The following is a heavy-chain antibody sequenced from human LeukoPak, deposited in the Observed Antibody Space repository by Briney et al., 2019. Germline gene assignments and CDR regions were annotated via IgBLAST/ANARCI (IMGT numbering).Heavy chain of an antibody. D-gene: IGHD3-22*01. Sequence: GGSLRLSCAPSGFSFSSYAMHWVRQAPGKGLEWVSIISGSGGSTYYADSVKGRFTISRDNSKNTLYLQMNSLRAEDTAVYYCARGHYDSSGRYFDYWGQGTLVTVSS. J-gene: IGHJ4*02. CDR2: ISGSGGST. V-gene: IGHV3-23*01. CDR1: GFSFSSYA. CDR3: ARGHYDSSGRYFDY.